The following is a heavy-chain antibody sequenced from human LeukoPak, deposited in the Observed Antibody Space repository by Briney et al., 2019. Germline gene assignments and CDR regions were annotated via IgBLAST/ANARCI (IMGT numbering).Heavy chain of an antibody. Sequence: GGSLRLSCAASGFTFSSYEMNWVRQAPGKGLEWMAVISYDRSNKYYADSVKGRFTISRDNSKNTLYLQMNSLRAEDTAVYYCAREDYVWGSYRHFDYWGQGTLVTVSS. J-gene: IGHJ4*02. V-gene: IGHV3-30*04. CDR2: ISYDRSNK. CDR1: GFTFSSYE. D-gene: IGHD3-16*02. CDR3: AREDYVWGSYRHFDY.